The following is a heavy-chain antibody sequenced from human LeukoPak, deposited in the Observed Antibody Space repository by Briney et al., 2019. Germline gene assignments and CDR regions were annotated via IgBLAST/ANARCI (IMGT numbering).Heavy chain of an antibody. Sequence: PSETLSLTCTVSGGSISSSSYYWGWIRQPPGKGLEWIGSIYYSGSTYYNPSLKSRVTISVDTSKNQFSLKLSSVTAADTAVYYCARLPWIRLWGNWFDPWGQGTLVTVSS. V-gene: IGHV4-39*01. J-gene: IGHJ5*02. CDR2: IYYSGST. CDR1: GGSISSSSYY. CDR3: ARLPWIRLWGNWFDP. D-gene: IGHD5-18*01.